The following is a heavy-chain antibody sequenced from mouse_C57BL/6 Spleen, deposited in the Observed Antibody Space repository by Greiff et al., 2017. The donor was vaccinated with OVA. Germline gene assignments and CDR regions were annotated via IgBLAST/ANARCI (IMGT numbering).Heavy chain of an antibody. CDR1: GFTFSSYG. D-gene: IGHD1-1*01. Sequence: EVMLVESGGDLVKPGGSLKLSCAASGFTFSSYGMSWVRQTPDKRLEWVATISSGGSYTYYPDSVKGRFTISRDNAKNTLYLKMSSLKSEDTAMYYCARDYYGSSYYYAMDYWGQGTSVTVSS. CDR3: ARDYYGSSYYYAMDY. J-gene: IGHJ4*01. V-gene: IGHV5-6*01. CDR2: ISSGGSYT.